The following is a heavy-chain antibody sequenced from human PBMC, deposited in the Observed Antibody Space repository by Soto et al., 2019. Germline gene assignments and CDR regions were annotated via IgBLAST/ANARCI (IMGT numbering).Heavy chain of an antibody. J-gene: IGHJ4*02. D-gene: IGHD3-10*01. CDR3: ARDPLWFGEIGYFVY. Sequence: EVQLVESGGGLVKPGGSLRLSCAASGFSFSSYAMNWVRQAPGKGLEWVSSIDSSSSFIYYADSVKGRFTISRDNAKNSLYLQMSRLRAEDTAGYYGARDPLWFGEIGYFVYWGQGALGTVSS. V-gene: IGHV3-21*01. CDR1: GFSFSSYA. CDR2: IDSSSSFI.